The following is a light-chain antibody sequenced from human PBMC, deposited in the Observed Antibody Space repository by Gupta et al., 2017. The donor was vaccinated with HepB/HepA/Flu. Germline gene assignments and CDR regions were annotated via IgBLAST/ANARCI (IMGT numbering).Light chain of an antibody. CDR2: LGNDGSH. CDR1: SGHSRYA. Sequence: QLVLTQAPSASASLGASVKLTCTLSSGHSRYAIAWHQQQPQTGPRFLMILGNDGSHRKGDGIPDRFSGSSSGAERYLTISGLQSEDEADYYCQTWDTGTYVVFGGGTKLTVL. CDR3: QTWDTGTYVV. V-gene: IGLV4-69*01. J-gene: IGLJ2*01.